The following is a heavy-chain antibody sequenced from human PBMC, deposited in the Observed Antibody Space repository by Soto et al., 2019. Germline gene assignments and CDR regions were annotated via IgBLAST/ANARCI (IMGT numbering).Heavy chain of an antibody. J-gene: IGHJ4*02. V-gene: IGHV3-30*18. CDR3: AKGGPGEVWELILPLDY. D-gene: IGHD1-26*01. Sequence: QVQLVESGGGVVQPGRSLRLSCAASGFTFSSYGMHWVRQAPGKGLEWVAVISYDGSNKYYADSVKGRFTISRDNSKNTLYLQMNSLRAEDTAVYYCAKGGPGEVWELILPLDYWGQGTLVTVS. CDR1: GFTFSSYG. CDR2: ISYDGSNK.